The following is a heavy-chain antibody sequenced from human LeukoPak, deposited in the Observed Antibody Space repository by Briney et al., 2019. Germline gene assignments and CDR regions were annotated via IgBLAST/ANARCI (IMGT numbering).Heavy chain of an antibody. CDR2: IKSKTDGGTT. J-gene: IGHJ6*03. V-gene: IGHV3-15*01. CDR3: TTEDSSGWYSKELRPDYYYYMDV. Sequence: GGSLRLSCVASGFTFSNAWMSWVRQAPGKGLEWVGRIKSKTDGGTTDYAAPVKGRFTISRDDSKNTLYLQMNSLKTEDTAVYYCTTEDSSGWYSKELRPDYYYYMDVWGKGTTVTVSS. D-gene: IGHD6-19*01. CDR1: GFTFSNAW.